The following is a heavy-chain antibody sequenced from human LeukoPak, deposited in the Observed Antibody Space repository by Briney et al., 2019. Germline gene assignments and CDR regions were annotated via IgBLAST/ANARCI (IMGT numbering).Heavy chain of an antibody. V-gene: IGHV4-34*01. J-gene: IGHJ6*03. CDR2: INHSGST. CDR3: ARARAGGGSYDYYYMDV. Sequence: PSETLSLTCAVYGGSFSGYYWSWIRQPPGKGLEWIGEINHSGSTNYNPSLKSRVTISVGTSKNQFSLKLSSVTAADTAVYYCARARAGGGSYDYYYMDVWGKGTTVTVSS. D-gene: IGHD1-26*01. CDR1: GGSFSGYY.